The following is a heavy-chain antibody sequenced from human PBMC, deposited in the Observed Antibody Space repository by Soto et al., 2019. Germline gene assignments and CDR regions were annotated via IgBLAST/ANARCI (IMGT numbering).Heavy chain of an antibody. J-gene: IGHJ4*02. Sequence: QVQLVQSGAEVKKPGASVKVSCKASGYTFASYAISWMRQAPGQGLEWMGWICAYNGNTNYAQKLQGRVTRTTGTSTSTAYMELRSLRSGATAVYYCARDPPPPDYWRQGTLVNVSP. V-gene: IGHV1-18*01. CDR1: GYTFASYA. CDR3: ARDPPPPDY. CDR2: ICAYNGNT.